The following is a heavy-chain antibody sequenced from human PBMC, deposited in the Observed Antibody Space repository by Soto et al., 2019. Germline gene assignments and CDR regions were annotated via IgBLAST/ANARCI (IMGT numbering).Heavy chain of an antibody. CDR1: GFTVSSTY. V-gene: IGHV3-66*01. D-gene: IGHD1-26*01. J-gene: IGHJ1*01. Sequence: HPGGSLRLSCAASGFTVSSTYMSWVRQAPGKGLEWVSVIYSGGSTYYADSVKGRFTISRDNSKNTLYLQMNSLRAEDTAVYYCARDQVGAATEYFQHWGQGT. CDR3: ARDQVGAATEYFQH. CDR2: IYSGGST.